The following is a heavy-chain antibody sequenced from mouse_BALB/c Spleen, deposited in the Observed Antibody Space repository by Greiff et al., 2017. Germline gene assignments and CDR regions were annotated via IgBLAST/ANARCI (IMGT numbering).Heavy chain of an antibody. J-gene: IGHJ2*01. Sequence: DVKLVESGGGLVQPGGSLRLSCATSGFTFTDYYMSWVRQPPGKALEWLGFIRNKANGYTTEYSASVKGRFTISRDNSQSILYLQMNTLRAEDSATYYCARDSGYDIGDYWGQGTTLTVSS. CDR3: ARDSGYDIGDY. CDR1: GFTFTDYY. CDR2: IRNKANGYTT. D-gene: IGHD2-2*01. V-gene: IGHV7-3*02.